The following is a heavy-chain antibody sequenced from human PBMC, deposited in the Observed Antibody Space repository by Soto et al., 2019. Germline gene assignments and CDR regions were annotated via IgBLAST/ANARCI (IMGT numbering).Heavy chain of an antibody. V-gene: IGHV4-59*01. CDR1: GGSISTYY. J-gene: IGHJ4*02. Sequence: QVQLQESGPGLVKPSETLSLTCTVSGGSISTYYWDWIWQPPGKELEWIGYTHYTGNTNYHPSLKSRVTISLDTSRNQFSLKLSSVTAADTAIYYCARHTVTIRAGFDYWGQGALVTVSS. CDR3: ARHTVTIRAGFDY. CDR2: THYTGNT. D-gene: IGHD4-17*01.